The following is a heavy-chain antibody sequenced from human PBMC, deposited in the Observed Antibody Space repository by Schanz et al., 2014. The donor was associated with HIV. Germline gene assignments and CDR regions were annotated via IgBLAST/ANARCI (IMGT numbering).Heavy chain of an antibody. CDR1: GFTFSSYG. Sequence: QLQLVASGGGVVQPGRSLRLSCAASGFTFSSYGMHWVRQAPGKGLEWVAVISYDGSNKYYADSVKGRFTISRDNSKNTLYLQMNSLRAEDTAVYYCASPLLYDSLDVWGQGTTVTVSS. J-gene: IGHJ6*02. CDR3: ASPLLYDSLDV. D-gene: IGHD3-22*01. CDR2: ISYDGSNK. V-gene: IGHV3-30*03.